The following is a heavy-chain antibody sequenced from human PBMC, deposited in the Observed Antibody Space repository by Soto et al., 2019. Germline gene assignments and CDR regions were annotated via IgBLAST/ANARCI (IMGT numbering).Heavy chain of an antibody. D-gene: IGHD6-13*01. CDR2: IYYSGST. CDR3: ARAGYFHGMDV. CDR1: GGSISSYY. J-gene: IGHJ6*02. Sequence: QVQLQESGPGLVKPSETLSLTCTVSGGSISSYYWSWIRQPPGKGLEWIGYIYYSGSTNYNPSLKSRVTISVDPSKNQFSLKMSSVHAADTAVYYCARAGYFHGMDVWGQGTTVTVSS. V-gene: IGHV4-59*08.